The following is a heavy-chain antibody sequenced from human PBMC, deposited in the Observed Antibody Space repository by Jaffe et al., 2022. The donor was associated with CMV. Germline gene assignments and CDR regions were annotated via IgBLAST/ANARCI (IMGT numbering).Heavy chain of an antibody. J-gene: IGHJ5*02. CDR3: ARDVPGVVPAATWFDP. CDR2: INPNSGGT. V-gene: IGHV1-2*02. D-gene: IGHD2-2*01. Sequence: QVQLVQSGAEVKKPGASVKVSCKASGYTFTGYYMHWVRQAPGQGLEWMGWINPNSGGTNYAQKFQGRVTMTRDTSISTAYMELSRLRSDDTAVYYCARDVPGVVPAATWFDPWGQGTLVTVSS. CDR1: GYTFTGYY.